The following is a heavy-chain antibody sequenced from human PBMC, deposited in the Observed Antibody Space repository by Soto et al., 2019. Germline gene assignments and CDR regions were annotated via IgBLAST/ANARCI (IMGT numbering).Heavy chain of an antibody. J-gene: IGHJ5*02. CDR2: IYYSGST. Sequence: PSETLSLTCTVSGGSISSGDYYWSWIRQPPGKGLEWIGYIYYSGSTYYNPSLKSRVTISVDTSKNQFSLKLSSVTAADTAVYYCAREAEYGGWFDPWGQGTLVTVSS. V-gene: IGHV4-30-4*01. CDR3: AREAEYGGWFDP. D-gene: IGHD2-15*01. CDR1: GGSISSGDYY.